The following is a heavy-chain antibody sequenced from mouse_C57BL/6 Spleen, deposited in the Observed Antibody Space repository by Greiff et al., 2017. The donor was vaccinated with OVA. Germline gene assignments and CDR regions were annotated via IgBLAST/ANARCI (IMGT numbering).Heavy chain of an antibody. CDR2: ISYDGSN. Sequence: VQLKESGPGLVKPSQSLSLTCSVTGYSITSGYYWNWIRQFPGNKLEWMGYISYDGSNNYNPSLKNRISFTRDTSKNQFFLKLNSVTTEDSATYYCARVDYYGSSYGARDYWGQGTSVTVSS. CDR1: GYSITSGYY. CDR3: ARVDYYGSSYGARDY. J-gene: IGHJ4*01. D-gene: IGHD1-1*01. V-gene: IGHV3-6*01.